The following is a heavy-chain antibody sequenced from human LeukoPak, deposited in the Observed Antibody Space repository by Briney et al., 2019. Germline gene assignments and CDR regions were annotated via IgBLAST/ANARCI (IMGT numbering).Heavy chain of an antibody. D-gene: IGHD2-2*01. V-gene: IGHV4-61*01. Sequence: SETLSLTCTVSGGSISGSSYYWSWIQQPPRKGLEWIGYNYYSGSTNYNPSLKSRVTISVDTSKNQFSLKLSSVSAADTAVYYCARNLGYCSSTSCSARFDPWGQGTLVTVSS. CDR2: NYYSGST. J-gene: IGHJ5*02. CDR3: ARNLGYCSSTSCSARFDP. CDR1: GGSISGSSYY.